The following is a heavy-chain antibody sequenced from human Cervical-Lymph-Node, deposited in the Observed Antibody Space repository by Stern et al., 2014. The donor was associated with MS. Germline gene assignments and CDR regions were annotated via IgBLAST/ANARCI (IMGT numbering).Heavy chain of an antibody. J-gene: IGHJ4*02. CDR1: GFSLSTSGAG. CDR3: AHSPHYYDSSGYYYIGSYWVY. Sequence: QVTLRESGPTLVKPTQTLTLTCTFSGFSLSTSGAGVGWIRQSPGKALEWLALIYWDADKHYSPSLKSRLTITRDTSKNQVVLTMTNMDPVDTATYYCAHSPHYYDSSGYYYIGSYWVYWGQGTLVTVSS. CDR2: IYWDADK. D-gene: IGHD3-22*01. V-gene: IGHV2-5*02.